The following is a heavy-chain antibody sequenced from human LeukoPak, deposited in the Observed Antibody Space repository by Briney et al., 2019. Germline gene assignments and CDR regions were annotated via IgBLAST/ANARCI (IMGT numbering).Heavy chain of an antibody. CDR1: GGSISSYY. V-gene: IGHV4-4*09. CDR2: IYTSGST. CDR3: ARHLRGYSGYVVDY. D-gene: IGHD5-12*01. Sequence: SSETLSLTCTVSGGSISSYYWSWIRQPPGKGLEWIGYIYTSGSTNYNPSLKSRVTISVDTSKNQFSLKLSSLTAADTAVYYCARHLRGYSGYVVDYWGQGTLVTVSS. J-gene: IGHJ4*02.